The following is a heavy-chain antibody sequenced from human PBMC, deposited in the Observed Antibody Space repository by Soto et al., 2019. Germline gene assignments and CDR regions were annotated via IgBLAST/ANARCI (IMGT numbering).Heavy chain of an antibody. J-gene: IGHJ6*02. CDR3: ARDGRDYYGMDV. CDR1: GFTFSSYA. CDR2: ISYDGSNK. Sequence: RRLSCAASGFTFSSYAMHWVRQAPGRGLEWVAVISYDGSNKYYADSVKGRFTISRDNSKNTLYLQMNNLRAEDTAVYYCARDGRDYYGMDVWGQGTTVTVSS. V-gene: IGHV3-30-3*01.